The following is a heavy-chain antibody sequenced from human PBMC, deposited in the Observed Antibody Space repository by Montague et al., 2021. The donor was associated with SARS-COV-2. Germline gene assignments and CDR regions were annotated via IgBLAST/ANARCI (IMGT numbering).Heavy chain of an antibody. J-gene: IGHJ1*01. D-gene: IGHD3-22*01. CDR3: ARGPKMGGSGYYYN. Sequence: SETLSLTCTVSGHSIGSSSYYWGWIRQLPGKGLEWIGSICHDGNTYYNPSLKTRVSLSIDERKNQFSLKFYSVTVADTAVYSCARGPKMGGSGYYYNWGQGILVTVSS. CDR2: ICHDGNT. CDR1: GHSIGSSSYY. V-gene: IGHV4-39*01.